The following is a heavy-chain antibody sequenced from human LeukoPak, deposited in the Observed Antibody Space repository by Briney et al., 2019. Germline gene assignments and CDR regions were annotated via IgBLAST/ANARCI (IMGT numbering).Heavy chain of an antibody. V-gene: IGHV3-53*01. Sequence: GGSLRLSCAASGFTVSSNYMSWVRQAPGKGLEWVSLIYSGGSTYYADSVKGRFTISRDNSKNTLYLQTNSLRAEDTAVYYCARGSTYYDSSGQVPFDYWGQGTLVTVSS. CDR2: IYSGGST. J-gene: IGHJ4*02. CDR3: ARGSTYYDSSGQVPFDY. D-gene: IGHD3-22*01. CDR1: GFTVSSNY.